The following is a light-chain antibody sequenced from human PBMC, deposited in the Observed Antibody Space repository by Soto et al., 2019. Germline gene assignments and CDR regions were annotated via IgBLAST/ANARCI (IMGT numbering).Light chain of an antibody. CDR2: EVS. Sequence: QSALIQPASVSGSPGQSITISCTGTSSDVGGYNYVSWYQQHPGKSPKLMIYEVSNRPSGVSNRFSGSKSGNTASLTISGLQAEDEADYYCSSYTSSSTLYVFGTGTKLTVL. J-gene: IGLJ1*01. CDR1: SSDVGGYNY. V-gene: IGLV2-14*01. CDR3: SSYTSSSTLYV.